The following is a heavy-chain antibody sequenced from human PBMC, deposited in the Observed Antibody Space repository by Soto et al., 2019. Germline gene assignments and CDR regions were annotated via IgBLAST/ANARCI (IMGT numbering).Heavy chain of an antibody. J-gene: IGHJ4*02. CDR2: IYRTGST. D-gene: IGHD1-1*01. Sequence: LSLTCSVSGGSISTVGHYWTWIRQPPGKGLEWIGSIYRTGSTYYSKSLRSRLTMSVDTSKSQFSLRLSSVTAADTAVYYCARATGTLRSRNCDYWGQGSLVTVSS. CDR1: GGSISTVGHY. V-gene: IGHV4-31*03. CDR3: ARATGTLRSRNCDY.